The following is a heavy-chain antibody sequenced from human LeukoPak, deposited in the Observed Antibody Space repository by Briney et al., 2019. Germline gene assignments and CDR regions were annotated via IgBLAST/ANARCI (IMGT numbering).Heavy chain of an antibody. CDR2: IYTSGST. Sequence: SETLSLTCTVSGGSISSCYWSWIRQPPGKGLEWIGYIYTSGSTNYNPSLKSRVTISVDTSKNQFSLKLSSVTAADTAVYYCARKGSTSRNPFDYWGQGTLVTVSS. CDR1: GGSISSCY. V-gene: IGHV4-4*09. J-gene: IGHJ4*02. D-gene: IGHD2-2*01. CDR3: ARKGSTSRNPFDY.